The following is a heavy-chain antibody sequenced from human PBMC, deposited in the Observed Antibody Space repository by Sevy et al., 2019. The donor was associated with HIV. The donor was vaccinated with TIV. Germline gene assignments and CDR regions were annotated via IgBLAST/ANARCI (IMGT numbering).Heavy chain of an antibody. CDR1: GFTFSYFS. J-gene: IGHJ1*01. Sequence: GGSLRLSCAASGFTFSYFSMHWVRQAPGKGLEWVATIPYDGSNEHYADSVKGRFTISRDNSKNALYLQMNSLRAEDTAVYSCALERLSSDVAEYFENWGQGTLVTVSS. CDR2: IPYDGSNE. CDR3: ALERLSSDVAEYFEN. V-gene: IGHV3-30-3*01. D-gene: IGHD1-1*01.